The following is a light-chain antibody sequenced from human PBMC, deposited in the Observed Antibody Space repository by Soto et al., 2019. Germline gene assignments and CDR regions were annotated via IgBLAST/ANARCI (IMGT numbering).Light chain of an antibody. V-gene: IGLV1-44*01. J-gene: IGLJ3*02. CDR3: AAWDDSLTGSWV. CDR2: SNS. Sequence: QLVLTQPPSASGTPGQRVTISCSGSSSNIGNNPVNWYQQLPGTAPKLLIYSNSHRPSGVPDRFSGSKSGTSASLAISGLQSEDEADYYCAAWDDSLTGSWVFGGGTKVTVL. CDR1: SSNIGNNP.